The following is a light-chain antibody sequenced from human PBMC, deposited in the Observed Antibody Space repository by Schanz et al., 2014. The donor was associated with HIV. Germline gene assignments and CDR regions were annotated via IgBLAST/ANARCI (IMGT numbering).Light chain of an antibody. CDR1: QTVSSNS. CDR2: SAS. Sequence: EIVLTQSPVILSLSPGERATLSCRASQTVSSNSLGWYQQKRGQVPRLLIYSASRRANGIPDRFSGSGSGTEFSLTISRLEPEDFAVYYGQHYGSSPFTFGPGTKVDIK. CDR3: QHYGSSPFT. V-gene: IGKV3-20*01. J-gene: IGKJ3*01.